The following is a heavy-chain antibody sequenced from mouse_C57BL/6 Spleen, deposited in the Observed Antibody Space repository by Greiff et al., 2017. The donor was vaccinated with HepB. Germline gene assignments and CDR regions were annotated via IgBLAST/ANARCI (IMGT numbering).Heavy chain of an antibody. J-gene: IGHJ4*01. V-gene: IGHV1-39*01. D-gene: IGHD1-1*01. CDR3: AYLTTVVDGYAMDY. CDR2: INPNYGTT. Sequence: EVKLMESGPELVKPGASVKISCKASGYSFTDYNMNWVKQSNGKSLEWIGVINPNYGTTSYNQKFKGKATLTVDQSSSTAYMQLNSLTSEDSAVYYCAYLTTVVDGYAMDYWGQGTSVTVSS. CDR1: GYSFTDYN.